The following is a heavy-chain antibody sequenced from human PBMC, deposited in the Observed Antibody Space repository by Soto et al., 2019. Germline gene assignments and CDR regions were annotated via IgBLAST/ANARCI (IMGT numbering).Heavy chain of an antibody. J-gene: IGHJ3*02. CDR3: ARSLWKQLDPDDAFDI. V-gene: IGHV1-18*01. D-gene: IGHD6-13*01. Sequence: ASGKVSWKASGYTFTSYGISWGRQAPGQGLEWMGWISAYNGNTNYAQKPQGRVTMTTDTSTSTAYMELRSLRSDDTAVYYCARSLWKQLDPDDAFDIWGQGTMVTVSS. CDR2: ISAYNGNT. CDR1: GYTFTSYG.